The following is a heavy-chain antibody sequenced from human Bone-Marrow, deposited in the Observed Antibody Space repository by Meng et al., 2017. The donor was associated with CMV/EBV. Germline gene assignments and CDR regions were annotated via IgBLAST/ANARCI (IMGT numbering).Heavy chain of an antibody. CDR3: AKTHDYGGNSVLDY. V-gene: IGHV4-34*01. Sequence: YKPSLKSRVTRPVDTSRNQFSLKRSSVTAADTAVYYCAKTHDYGGNSVLDYWGQGTLVTVSS. D-gene: IGHD4-23*01. J-gene: IGHJ4*02.